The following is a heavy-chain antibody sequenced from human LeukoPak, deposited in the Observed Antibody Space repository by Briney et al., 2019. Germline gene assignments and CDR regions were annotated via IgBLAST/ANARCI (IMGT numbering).Heavy chain of an antibody. D-gene: IGHD1/OR15-1a*01. CDR3: ARDAGGMGEQDYYGMDV. J-gene: IGHJ6*02. CDR1: GYTFTSYY. CDR2: INPSGGST. V-gene: IGHV1-46*01. Sequence: ASVKVSCKASGYTFTSYYMHWVRQAPGQGLEWMGIINPSGGSTSYAQKFQGRVTMTRDTSTSTVYMELSSLRSEDTAVYYCARDAGGMGEQDYYGMDVWGQGTTVTVSS.